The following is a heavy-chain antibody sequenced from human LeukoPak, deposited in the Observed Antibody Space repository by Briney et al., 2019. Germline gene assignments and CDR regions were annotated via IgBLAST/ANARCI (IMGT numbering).Heavy chain of an antibody. V-gene: IGHV1-69*13. CDR3: ARGPPLSGSYLYWFDP. J-gene: IGHJ5*02. Sequence: ASVKVSCTASGGTFSSYAISWVRQAPGQGLEWMGGIIPIFGTANYAQKFQGRVTITADESTSTAYMELSSLRSEDTAVYYCARGPPLSGSYLYWFDPWGQGTLVTVSS. CDR2: IIPIFGTA. D-gene: IGHD1-26*01. CDR1: GGTFSSYA.